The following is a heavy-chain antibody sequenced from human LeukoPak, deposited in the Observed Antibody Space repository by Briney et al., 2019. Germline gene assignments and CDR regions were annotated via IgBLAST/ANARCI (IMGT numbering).Heavy chain of an antibody. D-gene: IGHD6-19*01. V-gene: IGHV1-69*05. Sequence: SVKVSFKASGGTFSCYAISLVRQAPGQGLERMGRIIPIFGTANYAQKFQGRVTITTDESTSTAYMELSSLRSEDTAVYYCARIAVAGCLYFDYWAQGTVVTVSS. CDR3: ARIAVAGCLYFDY. CDR1: GGTFSCYA. J-gene: IGHJ4*02. CDR2: IIPIFGTA.